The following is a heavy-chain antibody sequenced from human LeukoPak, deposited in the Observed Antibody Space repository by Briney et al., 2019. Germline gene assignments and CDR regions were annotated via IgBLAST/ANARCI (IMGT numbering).Heavy chain of an antibody. CDR2: IYYSGST. CDR1: GGSISSYY. D-gene: IGHD3-22*01. J-gene: IGHJ1*01. CDR3: ARGRRAHYYDSSGYYYPAEYFQH. V-gene: IGHV4-59*01. Sequence: PPETLSLTCTVSGGSISSYYWSWIRQPPGKGLEWIRYIYYSGSTNYNPSLKSRVTISVDTSKNQFSLKLSSVTAADTAVYYCARGRRAHYYDSSGYYYPAEYFQHWGQATLVTVSS.